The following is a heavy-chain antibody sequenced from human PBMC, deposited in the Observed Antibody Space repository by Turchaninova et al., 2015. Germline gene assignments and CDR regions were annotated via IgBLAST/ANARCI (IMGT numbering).Heavy chain of an antibody. CDR1: GEALSRAW. V-gene: IGHV5-10-1*03. D-gene: IGHD6-19*01. CDR2: IDPRDSET. Sequence: DAPSAQAGTAVIDPGDSVGGPDKDLGEALSRAWWSGVSEGHGKGLEWMGKIDPRDSETKYSASFQGHVSISADKSISTAYLQWRSLKASDTAIYYCAVTPNYYGSSGYFWSQGTPVTVSS. CDR3: AVTPNYYGSSGYF. J-gene: IGHJ4*02.